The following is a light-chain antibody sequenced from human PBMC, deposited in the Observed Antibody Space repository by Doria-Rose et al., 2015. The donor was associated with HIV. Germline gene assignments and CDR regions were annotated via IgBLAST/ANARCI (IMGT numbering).Light chain of an antibody. Sequence: VTPGQPASISCRSSQSLLHTIGCNYLDWHLQKPGQSPQLLIYLGSNRASGVPDRFSGSGSGTDFTLKISRVEAEDVGVYYYMQALQTPYTFGQGTKLEI. V-gene: IGKV2-28*01. CDR3: MQALQTPYT. J-gene: IGKJ2*01. CDR1: QSLLHTIGCNY. CDR2: LGS.